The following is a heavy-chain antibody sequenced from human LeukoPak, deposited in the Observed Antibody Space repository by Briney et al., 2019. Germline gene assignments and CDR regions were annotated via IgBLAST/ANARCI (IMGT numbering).Heavy chain of an antibody. CDR1: GGSISSSSYY. D-gene: IGHD2-15*01. Sequence: SETLSLTCTVSGGSISSSSYYWGWIRQPPGEGLEWIGSIYYSGSTYYNPSLKSRVTISVDTSKNQFSLKMSSVTAADTAFYYCARELRYSSADSCYSCDYWGRGSLVTVSS. CDR3: ARELRYSSADSCYSCDY. J-gene: IGHJ4*02. V-gene: IGHV4-39*07. CDR2: IYYSGST.